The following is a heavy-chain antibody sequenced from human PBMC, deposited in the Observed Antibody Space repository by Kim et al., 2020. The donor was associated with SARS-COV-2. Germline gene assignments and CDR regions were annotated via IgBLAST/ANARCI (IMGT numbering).Heavy chain of an antibody. V-gene: IGHV1-18*01. CDR1: GYTFTSYG. Sequence: ASVKVSCKASGYTFTSYGISWVRQAPGQGLEWMGWISAYNGNTNYAQKLQGRVTMTTDTSTSTAYMELRSLRSDDTAVYYCARAHSSSWYSGFGYWGQGTLVTVSS. CDR2: ISAYNGNT. CDR3: ARAHSSSWYSGFGY. D-gene: IGHD6-13*01. J-gene: IGHJ4*02.